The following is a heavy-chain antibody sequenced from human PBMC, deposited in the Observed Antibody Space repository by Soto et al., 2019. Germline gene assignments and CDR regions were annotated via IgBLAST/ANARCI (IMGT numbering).Heavy chain of an antibody. CDR2: ISSSSSTI. Sequence: EVQLVESGGGLVQPGGSLRLSCAASGFTFSSYSMNWVRQAPGKGLEWVSYISSSSSTIYYADSVKGRFTISRDNAKNSLYLQMNSLRDEDTAVYYCARGGGSSWYEAGYGMDVWGQGTTVTVSS. D-gene: IGHD6-13*01. V-gene: IGHV3-48*02. CDR1: GFTFSSYS. CDR3: ARGGGSSWYEAGYGMDV. J-gene: IGHJ6*02.